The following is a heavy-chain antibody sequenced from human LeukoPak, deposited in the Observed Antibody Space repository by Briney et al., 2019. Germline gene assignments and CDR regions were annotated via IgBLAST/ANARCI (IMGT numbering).Heavy chain of an antibody. Sequence: GGSLRLSCAASGFTFSIYSMHWVRHAPGEGLGWVSRINSDGSITSYADSVKGRFPISRDNAKTTLHLHWNSLRAQDTAVYYCVRGGYYGDSWGQGTMVTVSS. J-gene: IGHJ3*02. D-gene: IGHD3-10*01. CDR1: GFTFSIYS. V-gene: IGHV3-74*01. CDR2: INSDGSIT. CDR3: VRGGYYGDS.